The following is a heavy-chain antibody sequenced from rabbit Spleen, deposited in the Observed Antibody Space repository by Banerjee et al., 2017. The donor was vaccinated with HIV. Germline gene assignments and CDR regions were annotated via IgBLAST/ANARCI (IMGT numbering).Heavy chain of an antibody. J-gene: IGHJ3*01. V-gene: IGHV1S45*01. CDR1: GFSFTTNYW. Sequence: QEQLVESGGGLVKPGASLTLTCKASGFSFTTNYWMCWVRQAPGKGLEWIACINAGSVSAYYASWAKGRFTISKTSSTTVTLQMTSLTAADTATYFCARGVLGAIYYNAFDLWGQGTLVTVS. CDR2: INAGSVSA. CDR3: ARGVLGAIYYNAFDL. D-gene: IGHD1-1*01.